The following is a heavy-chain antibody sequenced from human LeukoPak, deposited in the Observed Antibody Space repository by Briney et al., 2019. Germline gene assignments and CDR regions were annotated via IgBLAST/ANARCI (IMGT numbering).Heavy chain of an antibody. CDR1: GFTFSTYS. D-gene: IGHD2-15*01. CDR2: LSYDGTTK. J-gene: IGHJ3*02. Sequence: GGSLRLSCAASGFTFSTYSMHWVRQAPGKGLEWVAVLSYDGTTKYYADSVKGRFTISRDSSKNTLDLQMNSLRPDDSAVYYCERTPRPNKWCYAFDIWGQGTMVTVSS. CDR3: ERTPRPNKWCYAFDI. V-gene: IGHV3-30*01.